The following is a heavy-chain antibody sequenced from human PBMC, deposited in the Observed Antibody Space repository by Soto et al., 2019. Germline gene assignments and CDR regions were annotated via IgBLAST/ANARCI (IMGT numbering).Heavy chain of an antibody. CDR3: ARDGGAALAFNWLDA. D-gene: IGHD6-6*01. Sequence: PSETLSLTCTVSGGSISSYYWSWIRQPPGKGLEWIGYIYYSVSTNYNPSLKSRVTISVYTSKNQFSLKLSSVTAADTAVYYCARDGGAALAFNWLDAWGQGPRVTAPQ. V-gene: IGHV4-59*01. CDR1: GGSISSYY. CDR2: IYYSVST. J-gene: IGHJ5*02.